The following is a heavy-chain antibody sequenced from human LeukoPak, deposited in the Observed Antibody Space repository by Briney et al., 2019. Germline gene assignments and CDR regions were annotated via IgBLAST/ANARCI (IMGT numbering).Heavy chain of an antibody. Sequence: GESLKISCKASGYSFTNYWIGWVRQMPGKGLEWMGIIYPGDSDTRYSPSFQGQVTISADKSITTAYLYWSSLRASDTAIYYCARHSSRDHWYYFDSWGQGTLVSVSS. V-gene: IGHV5-51*01. CDR3: ARHSSRDHWYYFDS. J-gene: IGHJ4*02. CDR2: IYPGDSDT. CDR1: GYSFTNYW.